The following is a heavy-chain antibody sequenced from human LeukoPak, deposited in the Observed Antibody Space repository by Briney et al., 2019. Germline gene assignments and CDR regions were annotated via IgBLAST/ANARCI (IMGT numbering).Heavy chain of an antibody. CDR3: ARTEKQQLDFDY. CDR1: GYTFTVYY. CDR2: INPNSGVT. V-gene: IGHV1-2*06. Sequence: ASVKVSCKASGYTFTVYYMHWGRQAPGQGLEWMGRINPNSGVTNYAQKFQGRVTMTRDTSISTAYMELSRLRSDDTAVYYCARTEKQQLDFDYWGQGTLVTVSS. J-gene: IGHJ4*02. D-gene: IGHD6-13*01.